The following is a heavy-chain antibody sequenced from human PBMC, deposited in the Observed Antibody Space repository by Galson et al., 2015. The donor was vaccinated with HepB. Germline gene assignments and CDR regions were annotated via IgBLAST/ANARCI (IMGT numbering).Heavy chain of an antibody. CDR3: VRDRRVRGMGHYYFAMDV. V-gene: IGHV3-11*01. J-gene: IGHJ6*02. D-gene: IGHD3-10*01. CDR1: GFTFSDYS. CDR2: ISGSGSTT. Sequence: SLRLSCAASGFTFSDYSMSWVRQAPGKGLDWLSYISGSGSTTYYADSVQGRFTISRDNDKKSLYLHMNSLRGEDTAVYYCVRDRRVRGMGHYYFAMDVWGQGTTVTVSS.